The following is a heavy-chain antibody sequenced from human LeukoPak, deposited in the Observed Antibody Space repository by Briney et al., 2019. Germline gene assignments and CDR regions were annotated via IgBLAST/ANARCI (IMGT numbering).Heavy chain of an antibody. CDR3: ARNYGGNSDY. D-gene: IGHD4-23*01. CDR2: IIPIFGTA. J-gene: IGHJ4*02. V-gene: IGHV1-69*05. CDR1: GGTFISYA. Sequence: SVKVSCKASGGTFISYAISWVRQAPRQGREWMGGIIPIFGTANYAQKFPGRVTITTAESTSTTHMSLSRISSNAPAAYLCARNYGGNSDYWGQGTLVTVSS.